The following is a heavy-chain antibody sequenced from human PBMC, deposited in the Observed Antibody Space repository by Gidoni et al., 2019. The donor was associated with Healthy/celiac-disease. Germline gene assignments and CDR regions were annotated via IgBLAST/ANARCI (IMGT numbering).Heavy chain of an antibody. CDR3: ARVGTYSGSDQAFDI. CDR1: GFTFSSYE. D-gene: IGHD1-26*01. CDR2: ISSSGSTI. Sequence: EVQLVESGGGLVQPGGSLRLSCAASGFTFSSYEMNWVRQAPGKGLEWFSYISSSGSTIYYADSVKGRFTISRDNAKNSLYLQMNSLRAEDTAVYYCARVGTYSGSDQAFDIWGQGTMVTVSS. V-gene: IGHV3-48*03. J-gene: IGHJ3*02.